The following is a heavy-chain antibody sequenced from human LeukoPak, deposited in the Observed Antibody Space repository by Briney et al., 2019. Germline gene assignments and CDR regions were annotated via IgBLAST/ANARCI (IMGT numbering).Heavy chain of an antibody. D-gene: IGHD6-13*01. J-gene: IGHJ4*02. V-gene: IGHV3-66*02. Sequence: PGGSLRLSCAASGFTVSSNYMSWVRQAPGKGLEWVSVIYSGGSTYYADSVKGRFTISRDNSKNTLYLQMNSLRAEDTAVYYCARSHAEIFDGADSSSWYWGDYFDYWGQGTLVTVSS. CDR1: GFTVSSNY. CDR2: IYSGGST. CDR3: ARSHAEIFDGADSSSWYWGDYFDY.